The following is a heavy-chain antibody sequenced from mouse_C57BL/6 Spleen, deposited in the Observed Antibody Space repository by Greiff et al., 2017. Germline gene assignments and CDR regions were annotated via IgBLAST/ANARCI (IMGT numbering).Heavy chain of an antibody. J-gene: IGHJ1*03. D-gene: IGHD2-2*01. V-gene: IGHV3-6*01. CDR3: ARGYGYDVRWYFDV. Sequence: ESGPGLVKPSQSLSLTCSVTGYSITSGYYWNWIRQFPGNKLEWMGYISYDGSNNYNPSLKNRISITRDTSKNQFFLKLNSVTTEDTATYYCARGYGYDVRWYFDVWGTGTTVTVSS. CDR2: ISYDGSN. CDR1: GYSITSGYY.